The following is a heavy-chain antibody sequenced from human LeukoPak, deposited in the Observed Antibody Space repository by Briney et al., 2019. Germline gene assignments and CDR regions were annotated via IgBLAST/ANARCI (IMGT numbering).Heavy chain of an antibody. CDR2: MGDDGNKK. V-gene: IGHV3-7*01. J-gene: IGHJ4*02. CDR3: ARGRGIAL. Sequence: RPGGSLRLSCAASGFTFDNYWMNWVRQAPGKGLEWVANMGDDGNKKNYVDSVKGRFTISRDNVKSSLYLQMNSLRAEDTAVYYCARGRGIALWGQGTLVTVSS. D-gene: IGHD6-13*01. CDR1: GFTFDNYW.